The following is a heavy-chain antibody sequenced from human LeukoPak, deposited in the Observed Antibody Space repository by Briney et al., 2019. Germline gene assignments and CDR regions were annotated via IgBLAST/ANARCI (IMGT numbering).Heavy chain of an antibody. D-gene: IGHD3-10*01. J-gene: IGHJ4*02. CDR3: VSDIGD. V-gene: IGHV3-74*01. Sequence: GGSLRLSCAASGFTFSTYWMHWVRQAPGKGLVWVSRINSDGSSTSYADFVKGRFSISRDDANKTLLLQMNSLRAEDTAVYYCVSDIGDWGQGTLVTVSS. CDR1: GFTFSTYW. CDR2: INSDGSST.